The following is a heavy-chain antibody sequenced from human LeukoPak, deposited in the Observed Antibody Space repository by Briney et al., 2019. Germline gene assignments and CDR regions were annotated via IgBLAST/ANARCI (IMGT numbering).Heavy chain of an antibody. V-gene: IGHV1-69*13. D-gene: IGHD6-19*01. CDR3: AKSSSGWSVFDY. CDR2: IIPIFGTA. J-gene: IGHJ4*02. CDR1: GGTFSSYG. Sequence: SVKVSCKASGGTFSSYGISWVRQAPGQGLEWMGGIIPIFGTANYTQKFQGRVTITADESTSTAFMELSSLRSEDTAVYYCAKSSSGWSVFDYWGQGTLVTVSS.